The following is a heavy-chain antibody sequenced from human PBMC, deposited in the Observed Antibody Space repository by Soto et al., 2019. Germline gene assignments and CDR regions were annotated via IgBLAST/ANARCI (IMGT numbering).Heavy chain of an antibody. J-gene: IGHJ6*02. CDR1: GFIFSGSA. CDR3: ASGQGAVIGDSYYHGIYV. Sequence: GGALRLSCAASGFIFSGSAIHWVRQASGKGLEWVGRIRSRANNFATSSAASVKGRFTFSRDDSKNTAYLQMNTLKPEDTAVYYCASGQGAVIGDSYYHGIYVCGQG. V-gene: IGHV3-73*01. D-gene: IGHD3-16*02. CDR2: IRSRANNFAT.